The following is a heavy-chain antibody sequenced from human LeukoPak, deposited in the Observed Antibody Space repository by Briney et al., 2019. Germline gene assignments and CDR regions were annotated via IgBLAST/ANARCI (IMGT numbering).Heavy chain of an antibody. CDR1: GFTFADYA. Sequence: GGSLRLSCAASGFTFADYAMHWVRQAPGKGLEWVAVISYDGSNKYYADSVKGRFTISRDNSKNTLYLQMNSLRAEDTAVYYCARDAGYQPYYYMDVWGKGTTVTVSS. V-gene: IGHV3-30*04. J-gene: IGHJ6*03. CDR3: ARDAGYQPYYYMDV. D-gene: IGHD2-2*01. CDR2: ISYDGSNK.